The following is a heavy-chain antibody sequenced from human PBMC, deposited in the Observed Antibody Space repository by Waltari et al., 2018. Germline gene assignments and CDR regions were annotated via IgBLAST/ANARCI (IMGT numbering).Heavy chain of an antibody. CDR3: ARDDRYGGIGNWFDP. D-gene: IGHD2-15*01. Sequence: QVQLQESGPGLVKPSETLSLTCAVSGYSISSGYYWGWIRQPPGKGLEWIGSIYHSGSTYYNPSLKSRVTISVDTSKNQFSLKLSSVTAADTAVYYCARDDRYGGIGNWFDPWGQGTLVAVSS. CDR2: IYHSGST. V-gene: IGHV4-38-2*02. CDR1: GYSISSGYY. J-gene: IGHJ5*02.